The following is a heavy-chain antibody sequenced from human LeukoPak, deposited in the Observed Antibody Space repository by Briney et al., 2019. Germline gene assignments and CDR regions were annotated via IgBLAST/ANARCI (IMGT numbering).Heavy chain of an antibody. J-gene: IGHJ4*02. CDR1: GYTFTGYY. D-gene: IGHD3-3*01. CDR2: INPNSGGT. Sequence: ASVKVSCKASGYTFTGYYMHWVRQAPGQGLEWMGRINPNSGGTNYAQKFQGRVTMTRDTSISTAYMELSRLRSDDTAVYYCAREITIFGVVRRTRYFDYWGQGTLVTVSS. CDR3: AREITIFGVVRRTRYFDY. V-gene: IGHV1-2*06.